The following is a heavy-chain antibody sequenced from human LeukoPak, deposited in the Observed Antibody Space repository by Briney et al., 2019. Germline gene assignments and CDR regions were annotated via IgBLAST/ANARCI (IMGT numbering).Heavy chain of an antibody. D-gene: IGHD3-16*01. CDR3: AREFEGSASGAGY. CDR2: ISSGGSTI. Sequence: GGSLRLSCAASGFTFSDYYMSWIRQAPGKGLEWVSYISSGGSTIYYADSVKGRFTVSRDNAKNSLYLQMNSLRADDTAVYYCAREFEGSASGAGYWGRGTLVTVSS. CDR1: GFTFSDYY. J-gene: IGHJ4*02. V-gene: IGHV3-11*04.